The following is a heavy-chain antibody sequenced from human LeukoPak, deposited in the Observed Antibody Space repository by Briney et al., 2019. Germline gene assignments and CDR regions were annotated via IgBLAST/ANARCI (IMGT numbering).Heavy chain of an antibody. V-gene: IGHV3-74*01. D-gene: IGHD1-14*01. CDR2: INSDASTT. CDR3: AKKPDTPAY. J-gene: IGHJ4*02. Sequence: GGSLRLSCAASGFTFSNHWMHWVRQAPGKGLVWVSYINSDASTTRYADSVKGRFTISRDNAQNTLYLQMNSLRAEDTAVYYCAKKPDTPAYWGQGTLVTVPS. CDR1: GFTFSNHW.